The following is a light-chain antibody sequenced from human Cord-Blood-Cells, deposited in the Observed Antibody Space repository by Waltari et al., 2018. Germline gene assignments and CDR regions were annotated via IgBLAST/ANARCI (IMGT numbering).Light chain of an antibody. Sequence: QSALTQPPSASGSPGQSVTISCTGTSSDVGGYNYVSWYQQHPGKAPKLMIDEVSKRPAGVPDHFSGSKAGNTASLAVSGLQAEDEADYYCSSYAGSNNFVFGTGTKVTVL. CDR2: EVS. J-gene: IGLJ1*01. V-gene: IGLV2-8*01. CDR1: SSDVGGYNY. CDR3: SSYAGSNNFV.